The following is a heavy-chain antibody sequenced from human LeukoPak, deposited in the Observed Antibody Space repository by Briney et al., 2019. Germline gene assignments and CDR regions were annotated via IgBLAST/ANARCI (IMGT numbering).Heavy chain of an antibody. D-gene: IGHD1-7*01. CDR1: GGSISSYY. J-gene: IGHJ6*03. Sequence: SETLSLTCTVSGGSISSYYWSWIRQPPGKGLEWIGYIYYSGSTNYNPSLKSRVTISVDTSKNQFSLKLSSVTAADTAVYYCARGNYSGDYYYYYYYMDVWGKGTTVTISS. CDR2: IYYSGST. V-gene: IGHV4-59*01. CDR3: ARGNYSGDYYYYYYYMDV.